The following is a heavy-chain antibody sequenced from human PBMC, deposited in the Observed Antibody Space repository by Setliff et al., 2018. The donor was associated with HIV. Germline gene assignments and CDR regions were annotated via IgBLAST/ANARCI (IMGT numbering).Heavy chain of an antibody. CDR2: ISANGKK. CDR3: AREVPSNTGSYYKKY. D-gene: IGHD3-10*01. CDR1: GYTFSSYG. J-gene: IGHJ4*02. V-gene: IGHV1-18*01. Sequence: ASVKVSCKAAGYTFSSYGISWVRQTHGQGLEWMGWISANGKKYYSPKVHDRLSLTIDISTTTAHLQLRNLRSDDTAVYFCAREVPSNTGSYYKKYWGQGTLVTVSS.